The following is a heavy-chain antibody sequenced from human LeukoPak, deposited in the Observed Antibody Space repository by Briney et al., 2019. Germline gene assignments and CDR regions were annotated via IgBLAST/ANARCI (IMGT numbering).Heavy chain of an antibody. V-gene: IGHV3-9*01. J-gene: IGHJ6*02. Sequence: GGSLRLSCAASGFTFDDYAMHGVRQAPGKGLEWVSGISWNSGSIGYADSVKGRFTISRDNAKNSLYLQMNSLRAEDTALYYCAKDISARGFYGMDVWGQGTTVTVSS. D-gene: IGHD3-10*01. CDR2: ISWNSGSI. CDR3: AKDISARGFYGMDV. CDR1: GFTFDDYA.